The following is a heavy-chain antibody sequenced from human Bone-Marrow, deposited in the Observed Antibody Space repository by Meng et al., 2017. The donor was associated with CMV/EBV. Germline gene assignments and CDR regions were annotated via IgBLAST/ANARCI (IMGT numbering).Heavy chain of an antibody. CDR2: IYYSGST. CDR1: GGSTSSGDYY. D-gene: IGHD1-14*01. V-gene: IGHV4-30-4*08. Sequence: LRLSCTVSGGSTSSGDYYWSWIRQPPGKGLEWIGYIYYSGSTYYNPSLKSRVTISVDTSKNQFSLKLSSVTAADTAVYYCARGSEPDFDYWGQGTLVTGSS. J-gene: IGHJ4*02. CDR3: ARGSEPDFDY.